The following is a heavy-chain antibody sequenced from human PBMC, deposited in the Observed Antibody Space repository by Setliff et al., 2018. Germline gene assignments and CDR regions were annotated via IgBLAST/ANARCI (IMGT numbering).Heavy chain of an antibody. D-gene: IGHD5-18*01. V-gene: IGHV1-8*02. CDR2: MNPNSGNT. CDR1: GYTFTSYD. Sequence: GASVKVFCKASGYTFTSYDINWVRQATVQGLECMGWMNPNSGNTVYAQKFQGRVTMTRNTSISTEYMELSSLRSEDTAVYYCARWVGSVGIQLPDYWGQGTLVTVSS. CDR3: ARWVGSVGIQLPDY. J-gene: IGHJ4*02.